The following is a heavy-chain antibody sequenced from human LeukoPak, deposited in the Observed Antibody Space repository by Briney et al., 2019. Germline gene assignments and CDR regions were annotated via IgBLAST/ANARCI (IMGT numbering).Heavy chain of an antibody. Sequence: SKTLSLTCTVSGGSISSYYWSWIRQPPGKGLEWIGYIYYSGSTNYNPSLKSRVTISVDTSKNQFSLKLSSVTAADTAVYYCARDRDYYGMDVWGQGTTVTVSS. D-gene: IGHD5-24*01. V-gene: IGHV4-59*01. CDR2: IYYSGST. CDR3: ARDRDYYGMDV. J-gene: IGHJ6*02. CDR1: GGSISSYY.